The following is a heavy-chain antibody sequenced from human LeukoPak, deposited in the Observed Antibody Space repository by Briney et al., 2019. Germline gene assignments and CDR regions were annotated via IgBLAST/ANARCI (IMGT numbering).Heavy chain of an antibody. V-gene: IGHV3-21*01. J-gene: IGHJ4*02. CDR3: ARVDVGAWGAPDY. D-gene: IGHD1-26*01. Sequence: GGSLRLSCAASGFTFSSYSMNWVRQAPGKGLEWVSSISSSSSSYIYYADSVKGRFTISRDNAKNSLYLQMNSLRAEDTAVYYCARVDVGAWGAPDYWGQGTLVTVSS. CDR2: ISSSSSSYI. CDR1: GFTFSSYS.